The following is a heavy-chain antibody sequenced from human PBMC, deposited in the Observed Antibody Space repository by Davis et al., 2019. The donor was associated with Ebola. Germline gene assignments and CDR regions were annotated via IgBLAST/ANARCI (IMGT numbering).Heavy chain of an antibody. V-gene: IGHV1-46*01. J-gene: IGHJ5*02. CDR1: GYTFTSYY. CDR3: ARSFSSTFVGWFDP. Sequence: AASVKVSCKASGYTFTSYYMHWVRQAPGQGLEWMGIINPSSGSTSYAEKFQGRVTMTRDTSTSTVYMDLSSLRSEDTAVYYCARSFSSTFVGWFDPWDQGTLVTVSS. CDR2: INPSSGST. D-gene: IGHD6-13*01.